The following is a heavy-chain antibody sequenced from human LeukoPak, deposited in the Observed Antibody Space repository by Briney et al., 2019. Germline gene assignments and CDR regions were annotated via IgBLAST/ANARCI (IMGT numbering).Heavy chain of an antibody. CDR3: ARTYSSSLNWFDP. CDR2: IYSGGST. J-gene: IGHJ5*02. CDR1: GFTVSSNY. V-gene: IGHV3-53*01. D-gene: IGHD6-6*01. Sequence: PGGSLRLSCAASGFTVSSNYMSWVRQAPGKGLEWVSIIYSGGSTYYADSVKGRFTISRDNSKNTLYLQMNSLRAEDTAVYYCARTYSSSLNWFDPRGQGTLVTVSS.